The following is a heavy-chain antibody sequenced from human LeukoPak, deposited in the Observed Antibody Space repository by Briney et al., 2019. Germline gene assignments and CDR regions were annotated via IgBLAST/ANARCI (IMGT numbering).Heavy chain of an antibody. CDR1: GYSFTSCW. V-gene: IGHV5-51*01. CDR2: IYPGDSDT. J-gene: IGHJ4*02. CDR3: ARRNSGSFGLAEEIDY. Sequence: GESLKISCKGSGYSFTSCWIGWVRRMPGKGLEWMGIIYPGDSDTRYSPSFQGQVTISADKSISTAYLQWSSLKASDTAMYYCARRNSGSFGLAEEIDYWGQGTLVTVSS. D-gene: IGHD1-26*01.